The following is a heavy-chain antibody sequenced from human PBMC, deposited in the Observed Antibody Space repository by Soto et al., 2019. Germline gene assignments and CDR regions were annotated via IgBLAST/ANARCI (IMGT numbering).Heavy chain of an antibody. D-gene: IGHD3-22*01. CDR3: ARAPYYYDSSGLGDY. CDR2: INAGNGNT. J-gene: IGHJ4*02. V-gene: IGHV1-3*01. CDR1: GYTFTSYA. Sequence: QVQLVQSGAEVKKPGASVKVSCKASGYTFTSYAMHWVRQAPGQRLEWMGWINAGNGNTKYSQKFQGRVTITRDTSASTAYMELSSLRSEDTAVYYCARAPYYYDSSGLGDYWGQGTLVTVSS.